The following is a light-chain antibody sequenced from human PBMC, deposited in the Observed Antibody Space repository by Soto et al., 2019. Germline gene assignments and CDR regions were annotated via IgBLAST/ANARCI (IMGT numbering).Light chain of an antibody. V-gene: IGLV2-8*01. J-gene: IGLJ3*02. CDR2: EGN. CDR3: SSYAGSNNLV. Sequence: QSVLTQPPSASGSPGQSVTISCTGTSSDVGGYDYVSWYQHHPGKAPKLMIYEGNKRPSGVPDRFSGSKSGNTASLTVSGLQAEDEADYYCSSYAGSNNLVFGGGTKLTVL. CDR1: SSDVGGYDY.